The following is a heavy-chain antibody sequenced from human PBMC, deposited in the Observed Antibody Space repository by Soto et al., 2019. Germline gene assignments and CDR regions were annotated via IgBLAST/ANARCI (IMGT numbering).Heavy chain of an antibody. CDR2: INPGNGET. J-gene: IGHJ5*02. D-gene: IGHD3-10*01. CDR1: GYTFSDYF. V-gene: IGHV1-3*01. Sequence: QVQLVQSGAEVKKPGASVRISCKASGYTFSDYFLHWLRQAPGQGLEWMGWINPGNGETKYSLESQDRITISRDTSAGSAYMELNNLKSEDTAVYYCARFVVRGLILNSWFDPWGQGTLVTVSS. CDR3: ARFVVRGLILNSWFDP.